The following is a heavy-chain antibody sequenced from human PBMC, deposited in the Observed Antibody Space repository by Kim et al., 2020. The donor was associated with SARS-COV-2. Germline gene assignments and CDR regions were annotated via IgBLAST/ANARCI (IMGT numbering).Heavy chain of an antibody. CDR1: GYTFTSYY. CDR3: AREIPFKHYDILTGYVD. V-gene: IGHV1-46*01. Sequence: ASVKVSCKASGYTFTSYYMHWVRQAPGQGLEWMGMINPSGGSTSYAQKFQGRVTMTRDTSTSTVYMELSSLRSEDTAVYYCAREIPFKHYDILTGYVDWGQGTLVTVSS. D-gene: IGHD3-9*01. CDR2: INPSGGST. J-gene: IGHJ4*02.